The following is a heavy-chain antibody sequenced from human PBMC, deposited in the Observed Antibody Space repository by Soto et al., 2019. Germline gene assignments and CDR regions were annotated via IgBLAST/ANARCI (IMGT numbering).Heavy chain of an antibody. V-gene: IGHV1-46*01. CDR2: INPSGGST. D-gene: IGHD1-26*01. J-gene: IGHJ4*02. CDR3: ARDLLGGSYYKARPGPPNY. Sequence: MYSVRQSHKKGLEWMGIINPSGGSTSYAQKCQGRVTMTRDTSTSTVYMELSSLRSEDTAVYYCARDLLGGSYYKARPGPPNYWGQGTLVTVSS.